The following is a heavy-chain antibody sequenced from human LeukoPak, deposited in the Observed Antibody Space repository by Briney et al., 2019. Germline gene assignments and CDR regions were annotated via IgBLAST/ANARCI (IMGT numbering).Heavy chain of an antibody. Sequence: GRSLRLSCAASGFALSSYWMSWVRQAPGKGLEWVANINLDGSEKYYVDSVKGRFTISRDNAKNSLYLQMNSLKDEDTSVYYCASSRNWGQGTLVTVSS. CDR1: GFALSSYW. CDR3: ASSRN. V-gene: IGHV3-7*02. CDR2: INLDGSEK. J-gene: IGHJ4*02.